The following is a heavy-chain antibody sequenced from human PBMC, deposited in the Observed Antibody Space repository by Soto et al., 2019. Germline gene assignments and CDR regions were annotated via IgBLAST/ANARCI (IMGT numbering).Heavy chain of an antibody. CDR3: ARGAYSYGLTRDYYYGMDV. D-gene: IGHD5-18*01. Sequence: QVQLQESGPGLVKPSQTLSLTCTVSGGSISSGGYYWSWIRQHPGKGLEWIGYIYYSGSTYYNPSLKSRVTISVDTSKNQFSLKLSYVTAADTAMYYCARGAYSYGLTRDYYYGMDVWGQGTTVTVSS. CDR1: GGSISSGGYY. CDR2: IYYSGST. J-gene: IGHJ6*02. V-gene: IGHV4-31*03.